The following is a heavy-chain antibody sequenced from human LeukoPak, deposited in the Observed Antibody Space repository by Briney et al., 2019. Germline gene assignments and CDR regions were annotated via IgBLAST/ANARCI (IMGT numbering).Heavy chain of an antibody. J-gene: IGHJ4*02. CDR2: IKSKTDGGTT. Sequence: KPGESLRLSCSASEFTLRDVWMNWVRQAPGKGLEWVARIKSKTDGGTTDYAAPVKGRFTISRDDSKNTLYLRMNSLKTEDTAVYYCTTRVVATITLLDYWGQGTLVTVSS. CDR3: TTRVVATITLLDY. V-gene: IGHV3-15*01. CDR1: EFTLRDVW. D-gene: IGHD5-12*01.